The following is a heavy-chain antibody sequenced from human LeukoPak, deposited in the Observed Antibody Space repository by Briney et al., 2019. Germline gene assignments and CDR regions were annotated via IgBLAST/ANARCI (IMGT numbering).Heavy chain of an antibody. D-gene: IGHD1-26*01. J-gene: IGHJ3*01. CDR2: INGDASST. V-gene: IGHV3-74*01. Sequence: GGSLGLSCAASGFTFSNYWMHWVRQAPGKGLVWVARINGDASSTRFAGSLGHRFTISRDNAKNTLDLQMNSLRAEDTAVYYCGRPFGSCDAFDLWGRGKIDSVSS. CDR1: GFTFSNYW. CDR3: GRPFGSCDAFDL.